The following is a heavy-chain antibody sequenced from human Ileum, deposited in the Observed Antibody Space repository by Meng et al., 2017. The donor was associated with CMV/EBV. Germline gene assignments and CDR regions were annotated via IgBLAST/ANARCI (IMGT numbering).Heavy chain of an antibody. CDR1: GGSLSNYY. D-gene: IGHD2-8*01. CDR3: ARGLPVFH. Sequence: TLSLTCVVYGGSLSNYYLSWIRQPPGKGLEWIGEINYRGTTNYNPSLKSRVTISVDTSKNQFSLKLTSVTAADTAVYYCARGLPVFHWGQGTLVTVSS. CDR2: INYRGTT. V-gene: IGHV4-34*01. J-gene: IGHJ4*02.